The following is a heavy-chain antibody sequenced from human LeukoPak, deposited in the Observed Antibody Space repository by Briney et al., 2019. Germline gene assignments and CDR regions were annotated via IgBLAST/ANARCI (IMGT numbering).Heavy chain of an antibody. CDR3: ARVKSVGANDFGY. CDR2: INTNTGNP. J-gene: IGHJ4*02. Sequence: GWINTNTGNPTYAQGFTGRFVFSLNTSVSTAYLQISSLKAEDTAVYYCARVKSVGANDFGYWGQGTLVTVSS. V-gene: IGHV7-4-1*02. D-gene: IGHD1-26*01.